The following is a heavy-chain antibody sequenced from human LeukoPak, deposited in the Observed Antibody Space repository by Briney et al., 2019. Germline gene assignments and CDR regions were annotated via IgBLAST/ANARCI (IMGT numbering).Heavy chain of an antibody. Sequence: GGSLRLSCEGSGFTFSNYWMTWVRQAPEKGLEWVANIKPSGSEKHYADSVEGRFTISRDNAKNSLYLQMNSLRAEDTAVYYCARGSLAAAAHGAFDIWGQGTMVTVSS. CDR2: IKPSGSEK. CDR3: ARGSLAAAAHGAFDI. D-gene: IGHD6-13*01. V-gene: IGHV3-7*01. CDR1: GFTFSNYW. J-gene: IGHJ3*02.